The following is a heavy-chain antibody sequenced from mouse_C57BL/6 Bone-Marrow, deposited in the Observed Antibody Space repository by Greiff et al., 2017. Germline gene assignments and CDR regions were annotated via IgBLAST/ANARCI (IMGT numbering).Heavy chain of an antibody. CDR3: AGGGTVPFAY. CDR2: IYPRSGNT. D-gene: IGHD4-1*01. Sequence: QVQLQQSGAELARPGASVKLSCKASGYTFTSYGISWVKQRTGQGLEWIGEIYPRSGNTYYNEKFKGKATLTADKSSSTAYMELRSLTSEDSAVYFCAGGGTVPFAYWGQGTLVTVSA. CDR1: GYTFTSYG. V-gene: IGHV1-81*01. J-gene: IGHJ3*01.